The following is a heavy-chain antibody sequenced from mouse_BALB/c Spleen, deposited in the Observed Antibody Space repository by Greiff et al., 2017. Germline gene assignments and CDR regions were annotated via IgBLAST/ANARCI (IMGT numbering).Heavy chain of an antibody. CDR2: IDPSDSET. CDR3: ARQYGNSYWYFDV. J-gene: IGHJ1*01. V-gene: IGHV1-74*01. CDR1: GYSFTSYW. Sequence: QVQLQQPGAELVKPGASVKISCKASGYSFTSYWMHWVKQRPGQGLEWIGMIDPSDSETRLNQKFKDKATLTVDKSSSTAYMQLSSPTSEDSAVYYCARQYGNSYWYFDVWGAGTTVTVSS. D-gene: IGHD2-10*02.